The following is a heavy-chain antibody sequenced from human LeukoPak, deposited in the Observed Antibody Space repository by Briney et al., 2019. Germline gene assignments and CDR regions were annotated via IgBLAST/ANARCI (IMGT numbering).Heavy chain of an antibody. V-gene: IGHV3-23*01. CDR3: AGDKTTGGWYEFDY. Sequence: GGSLRLSCAASGFTFSTYAMSWVRQAPGKGLEWVSAISYSGGSTYYADSVKGRFTISRDNSKNTLYLQMNSLRAEDTAVYYCAGDKTTGGWYEFDYWGQGTLVTVSS. CDR2: ISYSGGST. J-gene: IGHJ4*02. D-gene: IGHD6-19*01. CDR1: GFTFSTYA.